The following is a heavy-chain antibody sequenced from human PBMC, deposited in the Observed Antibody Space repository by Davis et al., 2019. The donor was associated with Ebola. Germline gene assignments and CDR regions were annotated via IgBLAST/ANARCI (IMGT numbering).Heavy chain of an antibody. D-gene: IGHD2-2*01. J-gene: IGHJ6*02. V-gene: IGHV4-59*12. Sequence: GSLRLSCTVSGGSISSYYWSWIRQPPGKGLEWIGYIYYSGSTNYNPSLKSRVTISVDTSKNQFSLKLSSVTAADTAVYYCARGLRGGIVVVPAATNYGMDVWGQGTTVTVSS. CDR2: IYYSGST. CDR1: GGSISSYY. CDR3: ARGLRGGIVVVPAATNYGMDV.